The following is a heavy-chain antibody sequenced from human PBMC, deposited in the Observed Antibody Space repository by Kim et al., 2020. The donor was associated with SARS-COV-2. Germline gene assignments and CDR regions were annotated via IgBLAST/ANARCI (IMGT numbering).Heavy chain of an antibody. D-gene: IGHD3-9*01. CDR3: AGAIRYFDWLLYLFDY. J-gene: IGHJ4*02. CDR2: IIPIFGTA. V-gene: IGHV1-69*13. Sequence: SVKVSCKASGGTFSSYAISWVRQAPGQGLEWMGGIIPIFGTANYAQKFQGRVTITADESTSTAYMELSSLRSEDTAVYYCAGAIRYFDWLLYLFDYWGQGTLVTVSS. CDR1: GGTFSSYA.